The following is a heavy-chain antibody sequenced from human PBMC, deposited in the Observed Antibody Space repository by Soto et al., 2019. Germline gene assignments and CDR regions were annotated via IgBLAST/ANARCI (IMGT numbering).Heavy chain of an antibody. CDR3: AKVYDSSGYYYDAFEI. Sequence: GGSLRLSCAASGFTFNSYAMRWVRKAPGKGLEWVSAISGSGGSTYYADSVKGKFTICRGNSKNTLYLQMNSLRGEETAVYYSAKVYDSSGYYYDAFEIWGQGTTVAV. CDR1: GFTFNSYA. V-gene: IGHV3-23*01. CDR2: ISGSGGST. D-gene: IGHD3-22*01. J-gene: IGHJ3*02.